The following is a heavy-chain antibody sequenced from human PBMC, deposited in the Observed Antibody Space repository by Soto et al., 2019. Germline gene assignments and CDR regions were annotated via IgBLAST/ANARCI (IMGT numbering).Heavy chain of an antibody. D-gene: IGHD3-22*01. V-gene: IGHV4-4*07. CDR2: IYTTGST. CDR1: GGSISTYF. J-gene: IGHJ6*02. CDR3: AREGGYFDSSGSGVYHYHGVDV. Sequence: SETLSLTCTVSGGSISTYFWSWIRQHDGGGLEWIGRIYTTGSTNYNPSLKSRVTMSLDTSRNQFSLKLSSVTAADTAVYYCAREGGYFDSSGSGVYHYHGVDVWGQGSTVTVSS.